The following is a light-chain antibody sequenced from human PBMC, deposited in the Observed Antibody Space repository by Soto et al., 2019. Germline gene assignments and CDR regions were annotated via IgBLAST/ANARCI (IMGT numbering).Light chain of an antibody. CDR2: RSS. V-gene: IGKV3D-20*02. CDR1: QSLSSSY. J-gene: IGKJ5*01. Sequence: ESVLTQSPSSLSLSPGESATLSCRASQSLSSSYLAWYQQKAGQPPRLLMFRSSDRAAGVPDRFSGSASGTEFTLTISSLEPEDFAVYYCQQRSNLPPTFGQGTRLEI. CDR3: QQRSNLPPT.